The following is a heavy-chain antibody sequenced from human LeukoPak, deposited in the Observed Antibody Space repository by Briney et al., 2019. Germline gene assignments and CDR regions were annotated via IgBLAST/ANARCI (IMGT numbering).Heavy chain of an antibody. D-gene: IGHD3-16*01. Sequence: GGSPRLSCAASGFTFSSYSMSWVRQAPGKGLEWVSLISGSGDTTNYADSVKGRFTISRDNAKDSLYLQMNSLRAEDTAVYYCARDGGGGGALFYFDDWGQGTLVIVSS. V-gene: IGHV3-11*01. CDR2: ISGSGDTT. J-gene: IGHJ4*02. CDR3: ARDGGGGGALFYFDD. CDR1: GFTFSSYS.